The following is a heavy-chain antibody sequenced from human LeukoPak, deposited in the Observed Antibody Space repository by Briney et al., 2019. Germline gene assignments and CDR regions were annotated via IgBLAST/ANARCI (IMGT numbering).Heavy chain of an antibody. CDR1: GGSICSSNW. Sequence: SETLSLTCAVSGGSICSSNWWSWVRQPPGKGLEWIGEIYHSGSTNYNPSLKSRVTISVDKSKNQFSLKLSSVTAADTAVYYCARAVYDILTGYPYGAFDIWGQGTMVTVSS. V-gene: IGHV4-4*02. CDR3: ARAVYDILTGYPYGAFDI. D-gene: IGHD3-9*01. J-gene: IGHJ3*02. CDR2: IYHSGST.